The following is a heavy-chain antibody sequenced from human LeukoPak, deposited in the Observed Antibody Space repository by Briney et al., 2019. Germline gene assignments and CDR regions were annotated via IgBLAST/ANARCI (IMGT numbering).Heavy chain of an antibody. Sequence: ASVKVSCKASGYTFTSYDINRVRQATGQGLEWMGWMNPNSGNTGYAQKFQGRVTMTRNTSISTAYMELSSLRSEDTAVYYCAREGIRFLEWLPTAYFDYWGQGTLVTVSS. CDR3: AREGIRFLEWLPTAYFDY. J-gene: IGHJ4*02. V-gene: IGHV1-8*01. CDR1: GYTFTSYD. D-gene: IGHD3-3*01. CDR2: MNPNSGNT.